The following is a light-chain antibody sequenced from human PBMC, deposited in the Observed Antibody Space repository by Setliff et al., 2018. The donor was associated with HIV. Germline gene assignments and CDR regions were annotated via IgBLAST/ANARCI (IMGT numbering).Light chain of an antibody. CDR1: SGDIGAFTF. CDR2: EVN. Sequence: QSALTQPASVSASPGQSITISYTGTSGDIGAFTFVSWYQQYPGKAPKLLIYEVNERPSGVSARFSGFNSGNTASLIISGLQAEDEADYYCSSFGRNSLFVFGSGTKVTVL. J-gene: IGLJ1*01. CDR3: SSFGRNSLFV. V-gene: IGLV2-14*01.